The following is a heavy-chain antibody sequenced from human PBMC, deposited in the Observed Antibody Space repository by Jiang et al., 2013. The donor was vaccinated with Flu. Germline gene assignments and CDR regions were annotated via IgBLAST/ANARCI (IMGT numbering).Heavy chain of an antibody. CDR1: GGHIGSGNYY. V-gene: IGHV4-30-4*01. J-gene: IGHJ4*02. D-gene: IGHD5-12*01. CDR2: ISNTGHA. CDR3: ARVRYSGYEFDF. Sequence: GPGLVKPSQTLSLTCTVSGGHIGSGNYYCSWIRQRPGKGLEYVGYISNTGHAYYNPSLKSRVTMSVDTSESQFSLRMTSVTAADSAIYYCARVRYSGYEFDFWGQGIPVTVSS.